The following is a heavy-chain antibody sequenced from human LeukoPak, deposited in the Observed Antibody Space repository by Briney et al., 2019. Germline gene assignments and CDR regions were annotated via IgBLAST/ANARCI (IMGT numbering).Heavy chain of an antibody. J-gene: IGHJ4*02. Sequence: AGGSLRLSCAASGFTFRNYGINWVRQAPGKGLEWVSGIGSGGSTYYADSVKGRFTISRDNSRDTLYLQMNSLRAEDTAVYYCAGLSVSSGWYEDDWGQGTLVTVSS. CDR3: AGLSVSSGWYEDD. CDR2: IGSGGST. CDR1: GFTFRNYG. D-gene: IGHD6-19*01. V-gene: IGHV3-23*01.